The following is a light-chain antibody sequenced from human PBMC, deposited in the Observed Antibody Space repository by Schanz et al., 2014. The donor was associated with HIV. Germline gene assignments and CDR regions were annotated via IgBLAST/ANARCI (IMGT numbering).Light chain of an antibody. CDR2: AAS. CDR3: QQYNNRSPFT. CDR1: QSISSY. V-gene: IGKV1-39*01. Sequence: DIQMTPSPSSLSASVGDRVTITCRASQSISSYLNWYQQKPGKAPKLLIYAASSFQSGVPSRFSGSGSGTEFTLPISSLQPDDLATYYCQQYNNRSPFTFGPGTKLEI. J-gene: IGKJ2*01.